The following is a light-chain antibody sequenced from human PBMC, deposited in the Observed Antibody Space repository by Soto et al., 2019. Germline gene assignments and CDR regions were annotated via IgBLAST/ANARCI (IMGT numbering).Light chain of an antibody. V-gene: IGKV3-20*01. J-gene: IGKJ1*01. CDR2: DAS. CDR3: QQYDKSPWT. CDR1: QTVRNNY. Sequence: EFVLTQSPGTLSLSPGERATLSCRASQTVRNNYLAWYQQKPGQAPRLLIYDASSRATGIPDRFSGGGSGTDFTLTISGLEPEDFAVYYCQQYDKSPWTFGQGTKVDIK.